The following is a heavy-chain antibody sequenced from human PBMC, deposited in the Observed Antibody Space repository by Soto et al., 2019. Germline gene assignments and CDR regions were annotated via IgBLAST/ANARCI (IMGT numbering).Heavy chain of an antibody. J-gene: IGHJ4*02. D-gene: IGHD3-10*01. Sequence: QVQLVESGGGLVKPGGSLRLSCAASGFTFSDYYMSWIRQAPGKGLEWVSYISSSSSYTNYADSVKGRFTISRDNAKNSLYLQMNSLRAEDTAVYYCAKPVSYGSGSYYFDYWGQGTLVTVSS. V-gene: IGHV3-11*05. CDR2: ISSSSSYT. CDR1: GFTFSDYY. CDR3: AKPVSYGSGSYYFDY.